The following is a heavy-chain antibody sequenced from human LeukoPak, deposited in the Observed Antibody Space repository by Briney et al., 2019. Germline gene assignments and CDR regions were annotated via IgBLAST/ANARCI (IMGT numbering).Heavy chain of an antibody. CDR1: GFTFISYS. J-gene: IGHJ5*02. D-gene: IGHD2/OR15-2a*01. V-gene: IGHV3-30-3*01. CDR3: VRGGLSSSWFDP. CDR2: TSYDESIK. Sequence: GGSLRLSCAASGFTFISYSMHWVRQAPGKGLEWVAVTSYDESIKYYSDSVKGRFTISRDNSKNTLYLQMNSLRAEDTAVYYCVRGGLSSSWFDPWGQGTLVTVSS.